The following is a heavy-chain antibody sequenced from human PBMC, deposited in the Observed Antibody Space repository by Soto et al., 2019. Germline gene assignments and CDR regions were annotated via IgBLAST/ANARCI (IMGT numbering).Heavy chain of an antibody. CDR1: GDSISSGGHS. CDR3: ARDRDGYDSGYFDS. Sequence: SETLSLTCAVSGDSISSGGHSWNWLRQPPGKGLEWIGYIYHSGNTYFNPTLKSRVTMSVDTSKNQISLTLSSVTAADTAIYYCARDRDGYDSGYFDSRGHGTLVTVSS. J-gene: IGHJ4*01. D-gene: IGHD5-12*01. CDR2: IYHSGNT. V-gene: IGHV4-30-2*01.